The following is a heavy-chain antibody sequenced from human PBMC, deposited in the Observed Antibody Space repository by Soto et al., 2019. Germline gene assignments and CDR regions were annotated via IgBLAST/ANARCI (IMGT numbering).Heavy chain of an antibody. D-gene: IGHD3-10*01. J-gene: IGHJ6*02. CDR2: IWYDGSNK. V-gene: IGHV3-33*01. CDR3: ATDAMEDITLVRGAIYGMKV. CDR1: GFTFSSYC. Sequence: PRLSCAASGFTFSSYCVHWVLQAPGKGRRWVAVIWYDGSNKYYADSGKGRFTISRANSKTTLYLQMNSLRAEDTAVYSCATDAMEDITLVRGAIYGMKVWPQGTTVTFSS.